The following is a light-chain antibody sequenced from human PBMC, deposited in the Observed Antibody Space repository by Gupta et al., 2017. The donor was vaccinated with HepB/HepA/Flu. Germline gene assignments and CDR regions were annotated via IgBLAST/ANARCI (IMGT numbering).Light chain of an antibody. CDR3: SSYTLTNTPV. J-gene: IGLJ2*01. V-gene: IGLV2-14*01. CDR2: DVT. CDR1: RRDVGGYNY. Sequence: QSALTQPASVSGSPGQSITISCTGTRRDVGGYNYVSWYQQFPGKAPKLLIYDVTSRPAGVSSLFSGSKAGNTASLTISVLQAEDEADYYCSSYTLTNTPVFGGGTKLTVL.